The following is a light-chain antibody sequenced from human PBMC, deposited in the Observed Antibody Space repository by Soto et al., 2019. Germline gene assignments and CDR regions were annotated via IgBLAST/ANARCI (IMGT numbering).Light chain of an antibody. CDR3: QQYGSSLWT. CDR2: STS. V-gene: IGKV3-20*01. CDR1: QSVSSWY. Sequence: EIVLTQSPGTLSLSPGERATLSCRASQSVSSWYLAWYQQKPGQAPRPLMYSTSSRATGIPDRFSGSGSGTEFALTISRLEPEDFAVYYCQQYGSSLWTVGQGTKVEIK. J-gene: IGKJ1*01.